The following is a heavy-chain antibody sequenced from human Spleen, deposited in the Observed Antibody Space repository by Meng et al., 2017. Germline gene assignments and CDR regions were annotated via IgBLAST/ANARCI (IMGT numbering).Heavy chain of an antibody. CDR3: ARDEDISAAGKLFGDY. Sequence: ASVQVSCKASGYTFTSYYMHWVRQPPGQGVEWMGIINPSGGSTSYAQKFQGRLTMTRDTSTSTVYMELSSLRSEDTAVYYYARDEDISAAGKLFGDYWGQGTLVTVSS. CDR1: GYTFTSYY. J-gene: IGHJ4*02. V-gene: IGHV1-46*01. CDR2: INPSGGST. D-gene: IGHD6-13*01.